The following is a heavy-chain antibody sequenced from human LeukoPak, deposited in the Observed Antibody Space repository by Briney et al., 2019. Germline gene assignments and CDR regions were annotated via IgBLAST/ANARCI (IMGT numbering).Heavy chain of an antibody. CDR2: IYHSGST. J-gene: IGHJ3*02. V-gene: IGHV4-38-2*02. CDR3: ARARVVATITRAFDI. Sequence: SETLSLTCTVSGYSISSGYYWCWIRQPPGKRLEWIGSIYHSGSTYYNPSLKSRVTISVDTSKNQFSLKLSSVTAADTAVYYCARARVVATITRAFDIWGQGTMVTVSS. D-gene: IGHD5-12*01. CDR1: GYSISSGYY.